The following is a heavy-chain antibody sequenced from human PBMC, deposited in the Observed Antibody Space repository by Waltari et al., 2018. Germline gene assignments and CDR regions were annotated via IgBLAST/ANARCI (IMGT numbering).Heavy chain of an antibody. CDR2: IYYSGRP. Sequence: QLQLQESGPGLVKPSETLSLTCTVSGGSISSSSYYWGWIRQPPGKGLEWIGSIYYSGRPYSTPSLKSRVTISVDTSKNQFSLKLSSVTAAETAVYYCARWVRGYYDFWSGYYTPRWGFDPWGQGTLVTVSS. CDR3: ARWVRGYYDFWSGYYTPRWGFDP. CDR1: GGSISSSSYY. J-gene: IGHJ5*02. V-gene: IGHV4-39*07. D-gene: IGHD3-3*01.